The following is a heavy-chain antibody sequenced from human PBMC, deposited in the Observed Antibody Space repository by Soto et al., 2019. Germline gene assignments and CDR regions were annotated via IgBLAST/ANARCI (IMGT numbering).Heavy chain of an antibody. V-gene: IGHV1-2*04. CDR1: GYTFTGYY. CDR2: INPNSGGT. CDR3: ARQITYYDILTGYFDWFDP. D-gene: IGHD3-9*01. J-gene: IGHJ5*02. Sequence: ASVKVSCKASGYTFTGYYMHWVRQAPGQGLEWMGWINPNSGGTNYAQKFQGWVTMTRDTSISTAYMELSRLRSDDTAVYYCARQITYYDILTGYFDWFDPWGQGTLVTVSS.